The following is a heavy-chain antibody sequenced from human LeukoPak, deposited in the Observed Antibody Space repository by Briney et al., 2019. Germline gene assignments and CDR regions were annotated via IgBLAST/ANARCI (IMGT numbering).Heavy chain of an antibody. CDR1: GGSISSGSSY. D-gene: IGHD2-15*01. CDR3: AREYSS. J-gene: IGHJ5*02. Sequence: SETLSLTCTVSGGSISSGSSYWTWIRQPAGKGLEWIGHIYTSGGTNYNPSLKSRITISVDTSKNQLSLKLSSVTAADTAVYYCAREYSSWGQGTLVTVSS. CDR2: IYTSGGT. V-gene: IGHV4-61*09.